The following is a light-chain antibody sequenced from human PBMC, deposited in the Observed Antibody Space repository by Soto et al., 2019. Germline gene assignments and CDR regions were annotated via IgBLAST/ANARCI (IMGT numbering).Light chain of an antibody. J-gene: IGKJ1*01. Sequence: DIVMTQSPDSLAVSLGERATINCKSSRSILSGSNNYLAWYQQKPGQPPRLLIYWASTRESGVPDRFSGSGSGTDFTLTISSLQAEDVAVYYCQQYYSIPWTFGQGTKVDI. CDR2: WAS. CDR1: RSILSGSNNY. CDR3: QQYYSIPWT. V-gene: IGKV4-1*01.